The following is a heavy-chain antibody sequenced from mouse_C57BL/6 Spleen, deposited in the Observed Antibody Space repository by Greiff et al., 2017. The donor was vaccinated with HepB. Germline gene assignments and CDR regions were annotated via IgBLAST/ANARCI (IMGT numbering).Heavy chain of an antibody. J-gene: IGHJ4*01. V-gene: IGHV1-61*01. CDR1: GYTFTSYW. CDR3: ARRAGGGREGAMDD. D-gene: IGHD6-1*01. CDR2: IYPSDSET. Sequence: QVQLQQPGAELVRPGSSVKLSCKASGYTFTSYWMDWVKQRPGQGLEWIGNIYPSDSETHYNQKFKDKATLTVDKSSSTAYMQLSSLTSEASAVYYGARRAGGGREGAMDDWGRGTSVTVAS.